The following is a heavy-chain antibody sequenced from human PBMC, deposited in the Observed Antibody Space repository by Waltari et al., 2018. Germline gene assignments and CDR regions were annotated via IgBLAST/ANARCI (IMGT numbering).Heavy chain of an antibody. J-gene: IGHJ4*02. CDR2: INPNSGGT. D-gene: IGHD2-15*01. Sequence: QVQLVQSGAEVKKPGASVKVSCKASGYTFTGYYMHWVRQAPGQGLEGMGWINPNSGGTNYAQKFQGSVTMTRDTSISTAYMELSRLRSDDTAVYYCASVGAPCSGGSCYWGGFDYWGQGTLVTVSS. CDR1: GYTFTGYY. V-gene: IGHV1-2*02. CDR3: ASVGAPCSGGSCYWGGFDY.